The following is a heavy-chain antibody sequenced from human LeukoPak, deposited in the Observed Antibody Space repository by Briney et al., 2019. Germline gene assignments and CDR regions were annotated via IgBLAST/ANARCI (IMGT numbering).Heavy chain of an antibody. CDR2: INPYSGGT. CDR3: ARVGYFDSSAFDI. Sequence: ASVKVSCKASGYTFTGYYMNWVRQAPGQGLEWMGWINPYSGGTNYAQKFQGRVTMTRDTSLSTAYMGLSRLRSDDTAVYYCARVGYFDSSAFDIWGEGTMVTVSS. V-gene: IGHV1-2*02. J-gene: IGHJ3*02. CDR1: GYTFTGYY. D-gene: IGHD3-22*01.